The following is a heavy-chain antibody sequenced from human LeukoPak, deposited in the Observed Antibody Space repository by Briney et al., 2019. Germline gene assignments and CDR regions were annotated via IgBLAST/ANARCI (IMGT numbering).Heavy chain of an antibody. Sequence: SETRSLTCAVYGGSFSGYYWSWIRQPPGKGLEWIGEINHSGSTNYNPSLKSRVTISVDTSKNQFSLKLSSVTAADTAVYYCASDYGGNSGDAFDIWGQGTMVTVSS. CDR3: ASDYGGNSGDAFDI. V-gene: IGHV4-34*01. CDR1: GGSFSGYY. D-gene: IGHD4-23*01. CDR2: INHSGST. J-gene: IGHJ3*02.